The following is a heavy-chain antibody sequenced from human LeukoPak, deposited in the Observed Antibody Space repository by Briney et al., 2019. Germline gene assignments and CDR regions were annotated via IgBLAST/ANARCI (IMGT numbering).Heavy chain of an antibody. J-gene: IGHJ4*02. CDR2: IIPIFGTA. V-gene: IGHV1-69*13. D-gene: IGHD5-18*01. Sequence: SVKVSCKASGGTFSSYAISWVRQAPGRGLEWMGGIIPIFGTANYAQKFQGRVTITADESTSTAYMERSSLRSEDTAVYYCARARGYSYGLIDYWGQGTLVTVSS. CDR1: GGTFSSYA. CDR3: ARARGYSYGLIDY.